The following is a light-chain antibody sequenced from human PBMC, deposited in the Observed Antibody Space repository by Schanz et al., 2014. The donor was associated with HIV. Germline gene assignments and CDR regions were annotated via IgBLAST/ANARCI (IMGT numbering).Light chain of an antibody. Sequence: QSALTQPPSASGSPGQSVTISCSGSNSDVGGYNYVSWYRQHPGKAPKLIIYEVSKRPPGVPDRFSGSKSGNTASLTVSGLQPEDEADYYCASYTTSHTFVFGTGTKLTVL. CDR3: ASYTTSHTFV. CDR2: EVS. V-gene: IGLV2-8*01. J-gene: IGLJ1*01. CDR1: NSDVGGYNY.